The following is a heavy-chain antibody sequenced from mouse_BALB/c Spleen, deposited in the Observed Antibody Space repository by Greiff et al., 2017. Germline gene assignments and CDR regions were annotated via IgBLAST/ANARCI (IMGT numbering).Heavy chain of an antibody. V-gene: IGHV5-6*01. D-gene: IGHD2-14*01. CDR3: ARHPQGNYFDH. J-gene: IGHJ2*01. CDR1: GFTFSSYG. CDR2: ISSGGSYT. Sequence: EVKLMESGGDLVKPGGSLKLSCAASGFTFSSYGMSWVRQTPDKRLEWVATISSGGSYTYYPDSVKGRFTISRDNAKNTLYLQMSSLKSEDTAMYYCARHPQGNYFDHWGQGTTLTVSS.